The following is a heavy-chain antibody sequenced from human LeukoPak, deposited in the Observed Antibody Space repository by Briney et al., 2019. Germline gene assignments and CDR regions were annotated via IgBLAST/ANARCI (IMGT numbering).Heavy chain of an antibody. J-gene: IGHJ4*02. CDR2: ISGSAGTT. Sequence: PGGSLRLSCAASGLSFSSYAMTWVRQAPGKGLECISAISGSAGTTYYADSVKGRFTISRDNSKSTLYLQMSSLRAEDTAVYYCAKGALEWTYYFDYWGQGTLVTASS. D-gene: IGHD3-3*01. V-gene: IGHV3-23*01. CDR3: AKGALEWTYYFDY. CDR1: GLSFSSYA.